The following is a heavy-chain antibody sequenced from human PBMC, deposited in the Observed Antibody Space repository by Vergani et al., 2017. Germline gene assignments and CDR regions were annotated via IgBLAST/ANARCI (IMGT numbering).Heavy chain of an antibody. CDR2: IIPIFGTA. D-gene: IGHD2-2*01. CDR3: ARTEPGGSSTSCYEEGLLEY. Sequence: QVQLVQSGAEVKKPGSSVKVSCKASGGTFSSYAISWVRQAPGQGLEWMGGIIPIFGTANYAQKFQGRVTITADDSTSTAYMELSSLRSEDTAVYYCARTEPGGSSTSCYEEGLLEYWGQGSLVTVSS. J-gene: IGHJ4*02. CDR1: GGTFSSYA. V-gene: IGHV1-69*01.